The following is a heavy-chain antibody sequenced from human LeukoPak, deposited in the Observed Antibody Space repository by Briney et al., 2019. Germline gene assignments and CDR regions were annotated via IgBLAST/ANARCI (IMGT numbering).Heavy chain of an antibody. V-gene: IGHV4-34*01. Sequence: SETLSLTCAVYGGSFSGYYWSWIRQPPGKGLEWIGEINHSGSTNYNPSLKSRVTISVDTSKNQFSLKLSSVTAADTAVYYCARMEGPYNWNYQNDAFDIWGQGTMVTVSS. D-gene: IGHD1-7*01. CDR3: ARMEGPYNWNYQNDAFDI. J-gene: IGHJ3*02. CDR2: INHSGST. CDR1: GGSFSGYY.